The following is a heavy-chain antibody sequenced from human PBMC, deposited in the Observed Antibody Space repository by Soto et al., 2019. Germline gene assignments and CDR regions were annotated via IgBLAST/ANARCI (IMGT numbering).Heavy chain of an antibody. CDR2: IIPIFGTA. V-gene: IGHV1-69*13. J-gene: IGHJ4*02. CDR1: GGTFSSYA. D-gene: IGHD6-13*01. Sequence: GASVKVSCKASGGTFSSYAISWVRQAPGQGLEWMGGIIPIFGTANYAQKFQGRVTITADESASTAYMELSSLRSEDTAVYYCARASYGSSWYGGLFFFDYWGQGTLVTVSS. CDR3: ARASYGSSWYGGLFFFDY.